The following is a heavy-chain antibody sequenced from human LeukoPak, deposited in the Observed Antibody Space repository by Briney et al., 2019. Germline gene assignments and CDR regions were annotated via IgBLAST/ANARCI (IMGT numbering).Heavy chain of an antibody. CDR3: ARFGTSTEVFDY. Sequence: SQTLSLTCAVSGGSISSGGYSWSWIRQPPGKGLEWIGYIYHSGSTYYNPSLKSRVTISVDTSKNQFSLKLSSVTAADTAVYYCARFGTSTEVFDYWGQGTLVTASS. V-gene: IGHV4-30-2*05. CDR1: GGSISSGGYS. CDR2: IYHSGST. D-gene: IGHD4-23*01. J-gene: IGHJ4*02.